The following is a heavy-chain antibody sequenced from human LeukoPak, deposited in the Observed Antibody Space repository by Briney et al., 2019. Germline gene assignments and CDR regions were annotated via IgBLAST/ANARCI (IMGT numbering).Heavy chain of an antibody. D-gene: IGHD6-13*01. V-gene: IGHV4-61*02. CDR3: ARRNIAAFDI. J-gene: IGHJ3*02. CDR2: IHSSGST. CDR1: GGSISSGSYH. Sequence: SHTLSLTCTVSGGSISSGSYHGSWIRQPAGKGLEWIGRIHSSGSTNYNPSLKSRVTISVDTPKNQFSLKLSAVTAADTAVYFCARRNIAAFDIWGQGTMVTVSS.